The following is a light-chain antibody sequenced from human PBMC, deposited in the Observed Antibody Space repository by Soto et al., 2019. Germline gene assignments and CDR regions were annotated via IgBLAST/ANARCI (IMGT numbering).Light chain of an antibody. Sequence: QSVPTQPPSVSGAPGQWVTISCTANSSNIGTGYDVHWYQQLPGSAPKLLIYANTIRPSGVPDRFSGSKSGTSASLAITGLQAEDEADYYCQSYDASLRDVVFGGGTKLTVL. CDR2: ANT. J-gene: IGLJ2*01. CDR3: QSYDASLRDVV. V-gene: IGLV1-40*01. CDR1: SSNIGTGYD.